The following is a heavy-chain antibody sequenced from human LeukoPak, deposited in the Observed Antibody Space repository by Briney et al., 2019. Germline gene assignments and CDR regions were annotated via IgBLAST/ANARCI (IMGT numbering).Heavy chain of an antibody. V-gene: IGHV1-69*06. Sequence: SVKVSSTASGGTFTIYAISWVRQAPGQGLEWMGGIIPIFGTANYAQKSQGRVTITADKSTSTAYMELSSLRAEDTAVYDCARPDPGYCSGGSCPHYYYYGMDVWGKGTTVTVSS. D-gene: IGHD2-15*01. J-gene: IGHJ6*04. CDR3: ARPDPGYCSGGSCPHYYYYGMDV. CDR1: GGTFTIYA. CDR2: IIPIFGTA.